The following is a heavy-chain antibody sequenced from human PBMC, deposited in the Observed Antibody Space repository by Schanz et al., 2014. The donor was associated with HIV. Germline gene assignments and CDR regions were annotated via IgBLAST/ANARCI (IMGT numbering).Heavy chain of an antibody. Sequence: QVQLVQSGAEVKKPGSSVKVSCKASGGTFNIYTISWVRQAPGQGLEWVGGIIPLFGATNYAPKFQDRVTIIADEAASTAYMEVNSLRSEDTAVYYCARFRTSSASFYFYYYGLDVWGQGTTVAVS. CDR1: GGTFNIYT. CDR3: ARFRTSSASFYFYYYGLDV. V-gene: IGHV1-69*01. J-gene: IGHJ6*02. CDR2: IIPLFGAT. D-gene: IGHD6-19*01.